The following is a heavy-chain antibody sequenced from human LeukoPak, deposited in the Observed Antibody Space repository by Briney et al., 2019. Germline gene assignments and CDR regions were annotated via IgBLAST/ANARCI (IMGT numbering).Heavy chain of an antibody. CDR1: GGSFSGYY. CDR2: INHSGST. Sequence: SETLSLTCAVYGGSFSGYYWSWIRQPPGKGLEWIGEINHSGSTNYNPSLKSRVTISVDTSKDQFSLKLSSVTAADTAVYYCARERYSSLYYYYYMDVWGKGTTVTVSS. D-gene: IGHD5-18*01. CDR3: ARERYSSLYYYYYMDV. V-gene: IGHV4-34*01. J-gene: IGHJ6*03.